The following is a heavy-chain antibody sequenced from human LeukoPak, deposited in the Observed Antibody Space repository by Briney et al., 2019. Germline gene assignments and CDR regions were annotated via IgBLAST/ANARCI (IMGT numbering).Heavy chain of an antibody. J-gene: IGHJ4*02. CDR3: ARHEETCSGGFCLLDYFDP. CDR2: IYTSGST. CDR1: GGSISSYY. D-gene: IGHD2-15*01. Sequence: SETLSLTCTVSGGSISSYYWSWIRQPAGKGLEWIGRIYTSGSTNYNPSLKSRVTMSVDTSKNQFSLKLSSVTAADTAVYYCARHEETCSGGFCLLDYFDPWGQGTLVTVSS. V-gene: IGHV4-4*07.